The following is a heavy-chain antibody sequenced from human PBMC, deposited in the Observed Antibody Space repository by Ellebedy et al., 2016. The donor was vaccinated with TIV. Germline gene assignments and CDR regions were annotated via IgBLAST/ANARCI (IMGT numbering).Heavy chain of an antibody. V-gene: IGHV3-23*01. Sequence: GESLKISCAASGFTFGSFAMHWVRQAPGKGLEWLSVISGDGVNTYSAASVKGRFTLTIDNFKNKLFLQVNRLRAEDTAVYYCAKGSSSGFNYDRVGFQYWGQGTLVTVSS. CDR2: ISGDGVNT. D-gene: IGHD3-22*01. J-gene: IGHJ4*02. CDR3: AKGSSSGFNYDRVGFQY. CDR1: GFTFGSFA.